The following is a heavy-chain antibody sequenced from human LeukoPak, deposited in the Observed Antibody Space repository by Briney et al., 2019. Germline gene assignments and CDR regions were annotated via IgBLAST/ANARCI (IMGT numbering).Heavy chain of an antibody. V-gene: IGHV1-69*06. J-gene: IGHJ6*03. Sequence: SVKVSCKASGGTFSSYAISWVRQAPGQGLEWMGGIIPIFGTANYAQKFQGRVTITADKSTSTAYMELSSLRSDDTAVYYCAREALVVVVAATHYYYYYMDVWGKGTTVTISS. CDR2: IIPIFGTA. D-gene: IGHD2-15*01. CDR1: GGTFSSYA. CDR3: AREALVVVVAATHYYYYYMDV.